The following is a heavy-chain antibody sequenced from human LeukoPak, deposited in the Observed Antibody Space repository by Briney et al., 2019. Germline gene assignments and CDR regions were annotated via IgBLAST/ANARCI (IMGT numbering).Heavy chain of an antibody. V-gene: IGHV3-30*18. CDR2: ISYDGSNK. CDR1: KFTFSSYG. D-gene: IGHD4-23*01. Sequence: GGSLRLSCAASKFTFSSYGMHWVRQAPGKGLEWVAVISYDGSNKYYADSVKGRFTISRDNSKNTLYLQMNILRAEDTAVYYCAKGHYRGIYYYYGMDVWGQGTTVTVSS. J-gene: IGHJ6*02. CDR3: AKGHYRGIYYYYGMDV.